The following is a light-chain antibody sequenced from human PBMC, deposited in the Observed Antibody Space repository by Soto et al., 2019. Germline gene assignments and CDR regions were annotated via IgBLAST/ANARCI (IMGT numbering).Light chain of an antibody. Sequence: DIQMTQSPSTLSASVGDRVTITCRASQSISIWLAWYQQKPGRAPKLLIYTASNLERGVPSRFSGSGSGTEFTLTISRLQPDDFATYYCQQHNSYPRTFGQGTKVEIK. CDR1: QSISIW. CDR2: TAS. CDR3: QQHNSYPRT. J-gene: IGKJ1*01. V-gene: IGKV1-5*03.